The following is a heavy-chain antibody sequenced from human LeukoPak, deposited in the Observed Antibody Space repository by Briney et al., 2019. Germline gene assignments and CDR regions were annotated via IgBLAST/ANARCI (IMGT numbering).Heavy chain of an antibody. J-gene: IGHJ4*02. V-gene: IGHV3-21*01. CDR3: ARVGYGDYAFDY. CDR2: ISSSSSYI. CDR1: GFTFSSYS. D-gene: IGHD4-17*01. Sequence: PGGSLRLSCAASGFTFSSYSMNWVRQAPGKGLEWVSSISSSSSYIYYADPVKGRFTISRDNAKNSLYLQMNSLRAEDTAVYYCARVGYGDYAFDYWGQGTLVTVSS.